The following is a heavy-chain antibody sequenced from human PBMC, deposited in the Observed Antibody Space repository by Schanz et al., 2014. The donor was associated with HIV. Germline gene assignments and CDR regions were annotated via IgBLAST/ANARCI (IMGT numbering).Heavy chain of an antibody. CDR1: GFTFTDNY. V-gene: IGHV3-11*04. CDR3: VHDDSDNDGFDM. Sequence: VQLVGSGGGLVKPGGALRLSCAASGFTFTDNYMSWVRQAPGKGPEWLSYISVNGATREYADSVKGRFTISRDNARTSLYLQMNSLRAEDTAVYYCVHDDSDNDGFDMWGQGTMVTVS. J-gene: IGHJ3*02. D-gene: IGHD3-22*01. CDR2: ISVNGATR.